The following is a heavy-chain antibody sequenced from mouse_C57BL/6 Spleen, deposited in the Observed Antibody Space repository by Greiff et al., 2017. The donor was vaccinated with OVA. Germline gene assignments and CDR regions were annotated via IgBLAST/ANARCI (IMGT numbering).Heavy chain of an antibody. CDR3: AIYYGYDYAMDY. J-gene: IGHJ4*01. Sequence: QVQLQQPGAELVKPGASVKMSCKASGYTFTSYWITWVKQRPGQGLEWIGDIYPGSGSTTYNEKFKSKATLTVDTSSSTAYMQLSILTSEDSAVYYCAIYYGYDYAMDYWGQGTSVTVSS. CDR2: IYPGSGST. D-gene: IGHD2-2*01. CDR1: GYTFTSYW. V-gene: IGHV1-55*01.